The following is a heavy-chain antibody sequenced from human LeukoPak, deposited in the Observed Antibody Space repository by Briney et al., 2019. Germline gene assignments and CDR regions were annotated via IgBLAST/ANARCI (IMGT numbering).Heavy chain of an antibody. J-gene: IGHJ4*02. D-gene: IGHD2-15*01. CDR2: ISSSGNYI. CDR3: ARGKGLPGY. V-gene: IGHV3-21*04. CDR1: GFTFSSFS. Sequence: PGGSLRLSCAASGFTFSSFSMNWVRQAPGEGLEWVSSISSSGNYIYYADSVEGRFTISRDNAKNSLYLQMNSLRAEDTAVYYCARGKGLPGYWGQGTLVTVSS.